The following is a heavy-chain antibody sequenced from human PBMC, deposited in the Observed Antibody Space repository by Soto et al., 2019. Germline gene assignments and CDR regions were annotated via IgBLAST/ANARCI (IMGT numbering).Heavy chain of an antibody. CDR3: AKQWRAKGDAFDI. CDR1: GFTFSNYA. D-gene: IGHD6-19*01. CDR2: ISSGVGST. V-gene: IGHV3-23*04. J-gene: IGHJ3*02. Sequence: QLVESGGGLVQPGGSLRLSCVASGFTFSNYAMSWVRQAPGKGLEWVSGISSGVGSTDYADSMKGRFIISRDNSKNMLFLQMNSLRVEDTAVYYCAKQWRAKGDAFDIWGQGAMVTVSS.